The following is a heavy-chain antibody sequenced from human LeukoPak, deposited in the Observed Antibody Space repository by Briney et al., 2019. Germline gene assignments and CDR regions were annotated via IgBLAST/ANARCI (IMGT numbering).Heavy chain of an antibody. J-gene: IGHJ4*02. Sequence: GGSLRLSCVASGFSFSSYSMNWVRQAPGKGLEWVSVILSGGATYYADSVKGRFTISRDNSKNTLYLQMNSLTADDTAVYYCVRSGYSSGWYRSWGQGTLVTVSS. V-gene: IGHV3-53*01. CDR1: GFSFSSYS. CDR2: ILSGGAT. D-gene: IGHD6-19*01. CDR3: VRSGYSSGWYRS.